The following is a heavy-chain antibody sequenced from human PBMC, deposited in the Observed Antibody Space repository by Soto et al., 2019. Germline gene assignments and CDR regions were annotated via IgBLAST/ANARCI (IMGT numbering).Heavy chain of an antibody. CDR3: ARFGRTYYYYSSGYSDFDY. CDR1: GYTFTSYG. CDR2: ISAYNGNT. V-gene: IGHV1-18*04. J-gene: IGHJ4*02. D-gene: IGHD3-22*01. Sequence: QVQLVQSGAEVKKPGASVKVSCKASGYTFTSYGISWVRQAPGQGLEWMGWISAYNGNTNYAQKLQGRVTMTTDTSTSTAYMELRSLGSDDTAVYYCARFGRTYYYYSSGYSDFDYWGQGTLVTVSS.